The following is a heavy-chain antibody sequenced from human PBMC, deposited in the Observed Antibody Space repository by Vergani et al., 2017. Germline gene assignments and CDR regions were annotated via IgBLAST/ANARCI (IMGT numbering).Heavy chain of an antibody. D-gene: IGHD1-1*01. Sequence: QVHLVESGGGVVQPGRSLRLSCVVSGFISSYYGMHWVRQAPGKALEWVAVISYDGTQKYYADSVKGRFTISRDNSKSTLYLQMNSLRTEDTAVYYCATKSCGTPGCQIGYFREWGQGTLVTVSS. CDR2: ISYDGTQK. J-gene: IGHJ1*01. V-gene: IGHV3-30*03. CDR3: ATKSCGTPGCQIGYFRE. CDR1: GFISSYYG.